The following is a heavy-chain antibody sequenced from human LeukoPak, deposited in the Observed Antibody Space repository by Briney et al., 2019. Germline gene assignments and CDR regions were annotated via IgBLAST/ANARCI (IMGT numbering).Heavy chain of an antibody. CDR3: AKDNSEWELLTPDY. D-gene: IGHD1-26*01. V-gene: IGHV3-23*01. CDR1: GFTLSSYA. CDR2: ISGSGGST. J-gene: IGHJ4*02. Sequence: GSLRLSCAASGFTLSSYAMSWVRQAPGKGLEWVSAISGSGGSTYYADSVKGRFTISRDNSKSTLYLQMNSLRAEDTAVYYCAKDNSEWELLTPDYWGQGTLVTVSS.